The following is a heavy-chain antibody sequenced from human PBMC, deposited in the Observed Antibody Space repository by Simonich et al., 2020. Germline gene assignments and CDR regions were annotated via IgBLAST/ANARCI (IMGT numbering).Heavy chain of an antibody. CDR3: ARARLYSSSHAFDI. Sequence: QVQLVQSGAEVNKPGASVKVSCKASGYTFTGYYMHWVRQAPGQGLEWMGGKNPNSGGTNYAKKLQGRVTMTRDTSISTAYMELSRLRSDDTAVYYCARARLYSSSHAFDIWGQGTMVTVSS. D-gene: IGHD6-6*01. CDR1: GYTFTGYY. J-gene: IGHJ3*02. CDR2: KNPNSGGT. V-gene: IGHV1-2*02.